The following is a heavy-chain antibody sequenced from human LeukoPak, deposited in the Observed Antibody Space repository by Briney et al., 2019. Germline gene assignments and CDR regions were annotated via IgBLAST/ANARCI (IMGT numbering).Heavy chain of an antibody. CDR1: GGSISSSSYY. CDR2: IYYSGST. Sequence: SETLSLTCSVSGGSISSSSYYWGWIRQPPGKGLEWIGSIYYSGSTYYNPSLKSRVTISVDTSKNQFSLKLNSVTAADTAVYYCARFARIAVALDCWGQGTLVTVSS. D-gene: IGHD6-19*01. V-gene: IGHV4-39*01. J-gene: IGHJ4*02. CDR3: ARFARIAVALDC.